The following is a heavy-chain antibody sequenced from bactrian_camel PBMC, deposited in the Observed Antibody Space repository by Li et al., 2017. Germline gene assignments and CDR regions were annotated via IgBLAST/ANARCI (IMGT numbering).Heavy chain of an antibody. D-gene: IGHD7*01. CDR1: GFTSSFYY. J-gene: IGHJ4*01. CDR2: VSGGGGNT. CDR3: AAALDWWLGTYTY. V-gene: IGHV3S40*01. Sequence: VQLVESGGGLVQPGGSLRLSCVVSGFTSSFYYMSWVRQAPGKGLEWVSLVSGGGGNTYYADSLKGRFTISSDNAKNTLYLQINSLKPEDTAVYYCAAALDWWLGTYTYWGQGTQVTVSS.